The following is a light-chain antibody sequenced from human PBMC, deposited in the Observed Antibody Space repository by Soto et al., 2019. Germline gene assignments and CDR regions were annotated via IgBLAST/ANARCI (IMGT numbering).Light chain of an antibody. J-gene: IGKJ5*01. Sequence: DIQLTQSPSFLSASVGDRVTITCLASQGIGGYLAWYQQKPGKAPKLLIYDASSLESGVPSRFSGSGSGTEFTLTISSLEPEDSAVYFCQQYDSTPPITFGQGTRLEI. CDR3: QQYDSTPPIT. V-gene: IGKV1-9*01. CDR2: DAS. CDR1: QGIGGY.